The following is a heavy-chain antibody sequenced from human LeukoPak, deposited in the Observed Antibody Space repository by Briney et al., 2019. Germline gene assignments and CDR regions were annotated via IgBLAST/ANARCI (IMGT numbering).Heavy chain of an antibody. D-gene: IGHD1-26*01. Sequence: PSETLSLTCAVSGGSISSGGYSWSWIRQPPGKGLEWIGEINHSGSTNYNPSLKSRVTISVDTSKNQFSLKLSSVTAADTAVYYCARRWELGYYYYGMDVWGQGTTVTVSS. CDR2: INHSGST. CDR3: ARRWELGYYYYGMDV. V-gene: IGHV4-30-2*01. CDR1: GGSISSGGYS. J-gene: IGHJ6*02.